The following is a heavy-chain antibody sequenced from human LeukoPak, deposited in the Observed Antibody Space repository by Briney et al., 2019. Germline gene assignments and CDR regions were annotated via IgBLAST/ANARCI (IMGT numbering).Heavy chain of an antibody. CDR2: IYSGGTT. D-gene: IGHD2/OR15-2a*01. V-gene: IGHV3-66*02. Sequence: GGSLRLSCAASGLTVSSNYMSWVRQAPGKGLEWVSVIYSGGTTYYADSVKGRFTISRDNSKNTLYLQMNSLRAEDTAVYYCARDLSLNWFDPWGQGTLVTVSS. CDR3: ARDLSLNWFDP. J-gene: IGHJ5*02. CDR1: GLTVSSNY.